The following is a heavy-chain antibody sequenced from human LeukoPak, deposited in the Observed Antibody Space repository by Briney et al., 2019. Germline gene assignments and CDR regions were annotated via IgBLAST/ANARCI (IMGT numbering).Heavy chain of an antibody. D-gene: IGHD4-17*01. CDR1: GFTVSSNY. CDR3: ARQYGDYGGAFDY. J-gene: IGHJ4*02. Sequence: PGGSLRLSCAASGFTVSSNYMSWVRQAPGKGLEWASVIYSGGSTYYADSVKGRFTISRDNSKNTLYLQMNSLRAEDTAVYYCARQYGDYGGAFDYWGQGTLVTVSS. V-gene: IGHV3-53*01. CDR2: IYSGGST.